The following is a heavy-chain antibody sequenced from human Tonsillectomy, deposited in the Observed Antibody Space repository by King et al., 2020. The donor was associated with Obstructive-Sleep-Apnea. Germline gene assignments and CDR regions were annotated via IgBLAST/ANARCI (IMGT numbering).Heavy chain of an antibody. CDR2: IYLDDDK. CDR3: AHRRAGVFDY. CDR1: GFSLSTIGVG. Sequence: TLKESGPTLVKPTQTLTLTCTFSGFSLSTIGVGVGWIRQPPGKALEWLALIYLDDDKRYSPSLKSRPTITKDTSKNQVFLTMTNLDPVDTATYYCAHRRAGVFDYWGQGTLVTVSS. D-gene: IGHD7-27*01. V-gene: IGHV2-5*02. J-gene: IGHJ4*02.